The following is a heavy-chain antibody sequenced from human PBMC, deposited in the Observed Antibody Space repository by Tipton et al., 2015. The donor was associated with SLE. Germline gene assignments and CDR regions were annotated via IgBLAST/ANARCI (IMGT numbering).Heavy chain of an antibody. CDR1: GGSISSGSYY. J-gene: IGHJ4*02. Sequence: TLSLTCTVSGGSISSGSYYWSWIRQPAGKGLEWIGRIYTSGTPNYHPSIKSRVSMSLDTSKNQFSLKLSSVTAADTAVYYCGSSCGGGCYSGVRGSYPFDYWGPGTLVTVSS. V-gene: IGHV4-61*02. D-gene: IGHD2-21*01. CDR3: GSSCGGGCYSGVRGSYPFDY. CDR2: IYTSGTP.